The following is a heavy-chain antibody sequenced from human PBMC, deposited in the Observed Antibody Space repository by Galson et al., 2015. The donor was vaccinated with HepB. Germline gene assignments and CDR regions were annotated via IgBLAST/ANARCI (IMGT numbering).Heavy chain of an antibody. CDR3: ARDLQQLPRGY. CDR1: GFTFSNCH. J-gene: IGHJ4*02. CDR2: ITSSSTYI. V-gene: IGHV3-21*01. D-gene: IGHD6-13*01. Sequence: SLRLSCAASGFTFSNCHMNWVRQAPGKGLEWVSSITSSSTYIYYADSVKGRFTISRDDAKNSLYLQMNSLRAEDTAVYYCARDLQQLPRGYWGQGTLVTVSS.